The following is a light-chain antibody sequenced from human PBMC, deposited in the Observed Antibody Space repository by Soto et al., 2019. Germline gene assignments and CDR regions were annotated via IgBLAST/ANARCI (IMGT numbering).Light chain of an antibody. V-gene: IGKV3-20*01. Sequence: EIVLTQSPGTLSLSPGERATLSCRASQSVRSSHLAWYQQRPGQAPRVVIYGASSRATGIPDRFSGSGSGTDFSLTISRLEPEDFAVYYCQQYDSSPWTFGQGNKVEIK. J-gene: IGKJ1*01. CDR1: QSVRSSH. CDR2: GAS. CDR3: QQYDSSPWT.